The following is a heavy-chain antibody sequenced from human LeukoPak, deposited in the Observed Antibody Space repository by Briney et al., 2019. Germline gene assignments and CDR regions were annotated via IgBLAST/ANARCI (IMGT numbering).Heavy chain of an antibody. D-gene: IGHD1-26*01. Sequence: PGGSLRLSCAASGFTFSSYGMHWVRQAPGKGLEWVAVISYDGSNKYYADSVKGRFTISRDNSKNTLYLQMNSLRAEDTAVYYCAKLVGATSVTNDYWGQGTLVTVSS. CDR1: GFTFSSYG. V-gene: IGHV3-30*18. J-gene: IGHJ4*02. CDR2: ISYDGSNK. CDR3: AKLVGATSVTNDY.